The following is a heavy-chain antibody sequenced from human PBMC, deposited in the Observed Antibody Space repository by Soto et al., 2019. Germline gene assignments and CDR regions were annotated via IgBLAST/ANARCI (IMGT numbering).Heavy chain of an antibody. J-gene: IGHJ4*02. V-gene: IGHV4-59*01. D-gene: IGHD4-17*01. CDR1: GGSISSYY. CDR2: IYYSGST. Sequence: QVQLQESGPGLVKPSETLSLTCTVSGGSISSYYWSWIRQPPGKGLEWIGYIYYSGSTNYNPSLKSRVTISVDTSKNQFSLKLSSVTAADTAVYYCARAYGYYFDYWGQGTLVTVYS. CDR3: ARAYGYYFDY.